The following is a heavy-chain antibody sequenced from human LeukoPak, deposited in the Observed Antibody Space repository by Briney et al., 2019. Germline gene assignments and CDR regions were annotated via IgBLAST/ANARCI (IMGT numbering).Heavy chain of an antibody. CDR3: ARGGGGWSGRSWSNYWFFDL. D-gene: IGHD6-13*01. V-gene: IGHV4-59*01. J-gene: IGHJ2*01. CDR1: GGSISDFY. CDR2: IYHSGST. Sequence: SETLSLTCTVSGGSISDFYWSWIRQPPGKGLEWIGYIYHSGSTNHNPSLKSRVALSVATSKNQFSLKLNSVTAADTAVYYCARGGGGWSGRSWSNYWFFDLWGRGTLVTVSS.